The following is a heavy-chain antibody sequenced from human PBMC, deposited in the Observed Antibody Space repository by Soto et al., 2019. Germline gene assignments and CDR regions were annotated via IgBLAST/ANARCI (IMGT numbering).Heavy chain of an antibody. V-gene: IGHV1-18*01. CDR2: ISAYNGNT. D-gene: IGHD3-3*01. CDR1: GYTFTSYG. J-gene: IGHJ6*02. CDR3: ARAVRRFPAYYYGMDV. Sequence: QVQLVQSGAKVKKPGASVKVSCKASGYTFTSYGISWVRQAPGQGLEWMGWISAYNGNTNYAQKLQGRVTMTTDTSTSTAYMELRSLRSDDTAVYYCARAVRRFPAYYYGMDVWGQGTTVTVSS.